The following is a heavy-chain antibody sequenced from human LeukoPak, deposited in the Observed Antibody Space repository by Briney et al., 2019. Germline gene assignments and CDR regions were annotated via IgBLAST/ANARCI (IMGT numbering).Heavy chain of an antibody. CDR1: GYSFTNYW. CDR3: ARRALGSCSGGNCYSDY. D-gene: IGHD2-15*01. J-gene: IGHJ4*02. V-gene: IGHV5-51*01. CDR2: IYPGDSDT. Sequence: GESLKISCKTSGYSFTNYWIGWVRQMPGKGLEWMGIIYPGDSDTRYSPSFQGQVTISADKSISTAHLQWGSLKASDTAIYYCARRALGSCSGGNCYSDYWGQGTLVTVSS.